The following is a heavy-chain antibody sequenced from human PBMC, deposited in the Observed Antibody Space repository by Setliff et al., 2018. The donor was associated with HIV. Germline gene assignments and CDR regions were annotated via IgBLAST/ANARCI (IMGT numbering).Heavy chain of an antibody. CDR2: ISSDGIIT. V-gene: IGHV3-74*01. CDR1: GFTFISST. Sequence: GGSLRLSCTVSGFTFISSTMHWVRQAPGKGLVWVSRISSDGIITNYADSVKGRFSISRDNAQNSLSLQMSSLRPEDTAVYYCAAVFTGEPGRSLDYWGPGTLVTVSS. D-gene: IGHD2-15*01. CDR3: AAVFTGEPGRSLDY. J-gene: IGHJ4*02.